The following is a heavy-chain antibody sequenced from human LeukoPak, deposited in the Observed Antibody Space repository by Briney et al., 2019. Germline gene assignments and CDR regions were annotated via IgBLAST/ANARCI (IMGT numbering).Heavy chain of an antibody. D-gene: IGHD1-7*01. V-gene: IGHV3-23*01. CDR1: GFIFSSHG. CDR2: ISPSGDIT. Sequence: PGGSLRLSCAASGFIFSSHGMNWVRQAPGKGLEWVSGISPSGDITYYADSVKGRFTISRDNSKNTVYLQMNSLRAEDTAVYYCARSSRELGGYAPWELMPPFDYWGQGTLVTVSS. J-gene: IGHJ4*02. CDR3: ARSSRELGGYAPWELMPPFDY.